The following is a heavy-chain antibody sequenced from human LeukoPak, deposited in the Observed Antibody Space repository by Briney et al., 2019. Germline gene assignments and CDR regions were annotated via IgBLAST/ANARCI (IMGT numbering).Heavy chain of an antibody. J-gene: IGHJ4*02. CDR3: ARFGTSSSRFFDQ. CDR2: IHYGGTT. V-gene: IGHV4-59*01. D-gene: IGHD6-6*01. Sequence: SETLSLTCTVSGGSINAYYWSWIRQPPGKGLEWIGYIHYGGTTNYYPSLKSRVIIALDTSKNQFSLNLNSVTAADTAVYYCARFGTSSSRFFDQWGQGTLVTVSS. CDR1: GGSINAYY.